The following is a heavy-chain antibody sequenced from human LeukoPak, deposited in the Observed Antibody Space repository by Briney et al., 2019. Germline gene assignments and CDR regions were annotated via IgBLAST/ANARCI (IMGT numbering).Heavy chain of an antibody. CDR1: GGSISSSSYY. V-gene: IGHV4-39*01. Sequence: SETLSLTCTVSGGSISSSSYYWGWIRQPPGKGLEWIGSIYYSGSTYYNPSLKSRVTISVDTSKNQFSLKLSSVTAADTAVYYCASEYSSGWSDYWGQGTLVTVSS. CDR3: ASEYSSGWSDY. CDR2: IYYSGST. J-gene: IGHJ4*02. D-gene: IGHD6-19*01.